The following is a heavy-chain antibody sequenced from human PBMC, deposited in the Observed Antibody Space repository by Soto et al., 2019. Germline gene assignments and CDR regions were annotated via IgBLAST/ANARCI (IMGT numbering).Heavy chain of an antibody. Sequence: QVQLVESGGGVVQPGRSLRLSCAASGFTFSSYAMHWVRQAPGKGLEWVAVISYDGSNKYYADSVKGRFTISRDNSKNKLYLQMNSLRAEDTAVYYCARASGRGYYDQYCDYWGQGTLVTVSS. V-gene: IGHV3-30-3*01. CDR2: ISYDGSNK. CDR3: ARASGRGYYDQYCDY. J-gene: IGHJ4*02. CDR1: GFTFSSYA. D-gene: IGHD3-3*01.